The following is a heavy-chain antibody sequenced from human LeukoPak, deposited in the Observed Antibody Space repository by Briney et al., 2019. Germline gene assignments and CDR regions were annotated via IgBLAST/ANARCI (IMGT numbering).Heavy chain of an antibody. CDR2: CSSSSSTI. V-gene: IGHV3-48*02. D-gene: IGHD6-19*01. CDR1: GFTFSSYS. J-gene: IGHJ4*02. Sequence: PGGSLRLSCAASGFTFSSYSMNWVRQAPGKGLEWVSYCSSSSSTIYYADSVQGRFTVPRDNAKNSLYLQMNSLRDEDTAVYYCARDNSGWSRYFDHWGQGTLVTVSS. CDR3: ARDNSGWSRYFDH.